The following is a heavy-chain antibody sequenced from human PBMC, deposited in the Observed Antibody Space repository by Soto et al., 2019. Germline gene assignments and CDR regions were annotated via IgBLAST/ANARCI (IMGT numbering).Heavy chain of an antibody. Sequence: EVQLLESGGGLVQPGESLRLSCAASGFTFSSYAMSWVRQAPGKGLEWVSVISGSDDSTYYADSVKGRFTISRDNSENTRYLQMNRLRAEDTAVYYCAKRSSSSSFDYWCPGTLVTVYS. J-gene: IGHJ4*02. V-gene: IGHV3-23*01. CDR2: ISGSDDST. CDR1: GFTFSSYA. D-gene: IGHD6-6*01. CDR3: AKRSSSSSFDY.